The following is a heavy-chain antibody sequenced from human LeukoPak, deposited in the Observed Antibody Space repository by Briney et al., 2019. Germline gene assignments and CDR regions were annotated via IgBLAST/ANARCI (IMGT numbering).Heavy chain of an antibody. V-gene: IGHV1-69*13. Sequence: ASVKVSCKASGGTFSSYAICWVRQAPGQGLEWMGGIIPIFGTANYAQKFQGRVTITADESTSTAYMELSSLRSEDTAVYYCARGRYYGSGSYSYPDYWGQGTLVAVSS. D-gene: IGHD3-10*01. J-gene: IGHJ4*02. CDR1: GGTFSSYA. CDR3: ARGRYYGSGSYSYPDY. CDR2: IIPIFGTA.